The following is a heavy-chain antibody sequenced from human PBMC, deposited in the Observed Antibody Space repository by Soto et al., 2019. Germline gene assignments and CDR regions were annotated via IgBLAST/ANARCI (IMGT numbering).Heavy chain of an antibody. Sequence: GGSLRLSCAASGFTFISYGMRWVRQAPGKGLEWVAVIWYDGSNKYYADSVKGRFTISRDNSKNTLYLQMNSLRAEDTAVYYCARAKDCSSTSCYVWDYYYYGMDVWGQGTTVTVSS. CDR1: GFTFISYG. V-gene: IGHV3-33*01. D-gene: IGHD2-2*01. CDR3: ARAKDCSSTSCYVWDYYYYGMDV. J-gene: IGHJ6*02. CDR2: IWYDGSNK.